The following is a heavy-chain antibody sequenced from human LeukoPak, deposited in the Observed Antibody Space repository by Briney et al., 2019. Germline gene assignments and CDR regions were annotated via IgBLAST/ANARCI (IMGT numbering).Heavy chain of an antibody. CDR2: IYHSGST. CDR3: ARKGYGSGRTFDY. CDR1: GDSISTSNW. V-gene: IGHV4-4*02. J-gene: IGHJ4*02. Sequence: SGTLSLTCAVSGDSISTSNWWSWVRQPPGKGLGWIGEIYHSGSTNYNPSLKSRVTISVDKSKNQFSLKMSSMTAADTAVYYCARKGYGSGRTFDYWGQGTLVTVSS. D-gene: IGHD3-10*01.